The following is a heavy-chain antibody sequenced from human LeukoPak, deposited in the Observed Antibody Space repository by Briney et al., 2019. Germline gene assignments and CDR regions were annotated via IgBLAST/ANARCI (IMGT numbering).Heavy chain of an antibody. J-gene: IGHJ4*02. Sequence: GGSLRLSCAASGFTLSSYEMNWFRQAPGKGLEWVSYISSSGSTIYYADSVKGRFTISRDNAKNSLYLQMNSLRVEDMAVYYCAKRLVEWELPYWGQGTLVTVSS. CDR3: AKRLVEWELPY. CDR2: ISSSGSTI. CDR1: GFTLSSYE. V-gene: IGHV3-48*03. D-gene: IGHD1-26*01.